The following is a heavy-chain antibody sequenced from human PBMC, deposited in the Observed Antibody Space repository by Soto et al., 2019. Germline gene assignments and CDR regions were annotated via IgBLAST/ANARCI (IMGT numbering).Heavy chain of an antibody. V-gene: IGHV2-5*02. CDR3: AHRGGYCSSTSCWTNWFDP. J-gene: IGHJ5*02. Sequence: QITLKESGPTLVKPTQTLTLTCTFSGFSLSTSGVGVGWIRQPPGKALEWLALIYWDDDKRYSPSLKSRLTITKDTSNNQVVLTMTNMDPVDTATYYCAHRGGYCSSTSCWTNWFDPWGQGTLVTVSS. CDR1: GFSLSTSGVG. CDR2: IYWDDDK. D-gene: IGHD2-2*01.